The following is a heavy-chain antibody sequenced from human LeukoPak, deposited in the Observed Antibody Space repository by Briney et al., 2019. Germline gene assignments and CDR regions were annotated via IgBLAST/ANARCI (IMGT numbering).Heavy chain of an antibody. J-gene: IGHJ5*02. V-gene: IGHV4-34*01. Sequence: SETLSLTCAVYGGSFSGYYWSWIRQPPGKGLEWIGEINHSGSTNYNPSLKSRVTISVDTSKNQFSLKLSSVTAADTAVYYCARDSGNYYDSSGYPWGQGTLVTVSS. CDR2: INHSGST. CDR3: ARDSGNYYDSSGYP. D-gene: IGHD3-22*01. CDR1: GGSFSGYY.